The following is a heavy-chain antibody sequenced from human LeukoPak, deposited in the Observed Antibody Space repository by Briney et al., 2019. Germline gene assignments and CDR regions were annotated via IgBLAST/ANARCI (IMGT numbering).Heavy chain of an antibody. CDR3: ARVFMVANACDY. CDR2: ISSSSSYI. Sequence: GGSLRLSCADSGFTFSSYSMNWVRQAPGKGLEWVSSISSSSSYIYYADSVKGRFTISRDNAKNSLYLQMNSLRAEDTAVYYCARVFMVANACDYWGQGTLVTVSS. J-gene: IGHJ4*02. V-gene: IGHV3-21*01. CDR1: GFTFSSYS. D-gene: IGHD5-12*01.